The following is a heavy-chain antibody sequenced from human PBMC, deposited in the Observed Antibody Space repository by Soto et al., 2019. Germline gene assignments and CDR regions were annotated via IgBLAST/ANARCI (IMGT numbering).Heavy chain of an antibody. D-gene: IGHD2-21*02. Sequence: EVQLVESGGGLVQPGGSLRLSCAASGFAFSSYEMGWVRQAPGKGLEWVSTISRSDGTSYYADSVKGRFTISRDNAENSLYLQMISLRAEDTAIYYCARDVTSVVTKLGPLKSGGFDIWGQGTMVTVSS. J-gene: IGHJ3*02. CDR2: ISRSDGTS. V-gene: IGHV3-48*03. CDR3: ARDVTSVVTKLGPLKSGGFDI. CDR1: GFAFSSYE.